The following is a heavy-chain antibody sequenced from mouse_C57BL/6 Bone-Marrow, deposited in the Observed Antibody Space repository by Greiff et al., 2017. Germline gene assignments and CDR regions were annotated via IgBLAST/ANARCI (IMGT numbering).Heavy chain of an antibody. CDR2: ISDGGSYT. V-gene: IGHV5-4*01. CDR1: GFTFSSYA. CDR3: ARDDSLAY. J-gene: IGHJ3*01. D-gene: IGHD3-2*01. Sequence: EVKLVESGGGLVKPGGSLKLSCAASGFTFSSYAMSWVRQTPEKRLEWVATISDGGSYTYYPDNVKGRFTISRDNAKNNLYLQMSHMKSEATAMYYCARDDSLAYWGQGTLVTVSA.